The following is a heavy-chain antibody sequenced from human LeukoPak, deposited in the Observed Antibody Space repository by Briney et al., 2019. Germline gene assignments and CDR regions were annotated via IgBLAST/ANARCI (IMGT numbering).Heavy chain of an antibody. CDR2: ISSSSTI. V-gene: IGHV3-48*01. CDR1: GFTFSSYS. CDR3: ARDDYYYYMDV. Sequence: PGGSLRLSCAASGFTFSSYSMNWVRQAPGKGLEWASYISSSSTIYYADSVKGRFTISRDNAKNSLYLQMNSLRAEDTAVYYCARDDYYYYMDVWGKGTTVTVSS. J-gene: IGHJ6*03.